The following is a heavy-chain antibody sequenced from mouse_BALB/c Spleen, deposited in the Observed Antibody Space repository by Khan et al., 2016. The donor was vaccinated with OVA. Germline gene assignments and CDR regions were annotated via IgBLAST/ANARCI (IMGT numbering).Heavy chain of an antibody. CDR2: INTYTGEP. CDR3: ARPPYFSYVMAY. CDR1: GYTFTNYG. V-gene: IGHV9-3-1*01. Sequence: QIQLVQSGPELKKPGETVKISCKASGYTFTNYGMNWVKQAPGKGLKWMGWINTYTGEPTYADDFKGRFAFSLETSASTANLQINNLKNEDTATYFCARPPYFSYVMAYWGQGTSVTVSS. J-gene: IGHJ4*01. D-gene: IGHD2-10*01.